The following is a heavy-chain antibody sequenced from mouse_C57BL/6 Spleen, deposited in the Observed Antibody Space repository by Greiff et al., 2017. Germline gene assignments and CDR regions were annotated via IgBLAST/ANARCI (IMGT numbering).Heavy chain of an antibody. D-gene: IGHD2-4*01. CDR3: ARKAPDYSYAMDY. Sequence: QVQLQQPGAELVMPGASVKLSCKASGYTFTSYWMHWVKQRPGQGLEWIGEIDPSDSSTNYNQKFKGKSTLTVDKSSSTAYMQLSSLTSEDSAVYYCARKAPDYSYAMDYWGQGTSVTVSS. V-gene: IGHV1-69*01. J-gene: IGHJ4*01. CDR2: IDPSDSST. CDR1: GYTFTSYW.